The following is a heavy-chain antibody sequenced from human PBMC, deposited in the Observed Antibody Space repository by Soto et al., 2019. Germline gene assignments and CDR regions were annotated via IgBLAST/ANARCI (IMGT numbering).Heavy chain of an antibody. CDR1: GFTFSSYA. CDR2: ISGSGGST. D-gene: IGHD1-26*01. Sequence: EVQLLESGGGLVQPGGSLRLSCAASGFTFSSYAMRWVRQAPGKGLEWVSAISGSGGSTYYADSVKGRFTISRDNSKNTLYLQMNSLRAEDTAVYFCARRGSGSYYDYWGQGTLVTVSS. V-gene: IGHV3-23*01. J-gene: IGHJ4*02. CDR3: ARRGSGSYYDY.